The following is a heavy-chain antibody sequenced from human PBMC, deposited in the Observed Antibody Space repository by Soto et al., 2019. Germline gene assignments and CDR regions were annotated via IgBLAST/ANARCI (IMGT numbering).Heavy chain of an antibody. CDR3: PRHVFYGSGTYYLFDS. CDR2: MYFIGRST. D-gene: IGHD3-10*01. J-gene: IGHJ4*02. Sequence: QLQLQESGPGLVKPSETLSLTCTVSGGSISNSGYYWGWIRQPPGKGLEWIGSMYFIGRSTYDNRSRKNRVTISVDTSKNQFSLRMSSVTAADTAVYYCPRHVFYGSGTYYLFDSWGQGILATVSS. V-gene: IGHV4-39*01. CDR1: GGSISNSGYY.